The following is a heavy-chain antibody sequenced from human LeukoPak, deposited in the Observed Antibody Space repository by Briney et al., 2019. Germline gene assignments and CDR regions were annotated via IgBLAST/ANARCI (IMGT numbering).Heavy chain of an antibody. CDR3: AAGVARGAGWNVYY. Sequence: GGSLRLSCAASGFTFRSYAMHWVRQAPAKGLEWVTVISYDGGNKFYADSVKGRFTISRDNSKNTLYLEMSNLRPEDTALYYCAAGVARGAGWNVYYWGQGTLVTVSS. CDR1: GFTFRSYA. CDR2: ISYDGGNK. D-gene: IGHD1-1*01. V-gene: IGHV3-30*15. J-gene: IGHJ4*02.